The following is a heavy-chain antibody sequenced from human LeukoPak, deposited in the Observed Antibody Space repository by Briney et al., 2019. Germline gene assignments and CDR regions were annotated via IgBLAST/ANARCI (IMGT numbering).Heavy chain of an antibody. CDR2: IHRGGTT. D-gene: IGHD3-10*01. J-gene: IGHJ4*02. Sequence: PGGSLRLSCAASGFTVSGNYMSWVRQAPGKGLEGLSVIHRGGTTYYADSVKGRFTISRDSSKNTVFLQMDSMRAEDTAVYYCARDPGYGLGVDYGAYWGQGTLVTVSS. CDR3: ARDPGYGLGVDYGAY. CDR1: GFTVSGNY. V-gene: IGHV3-66*01.